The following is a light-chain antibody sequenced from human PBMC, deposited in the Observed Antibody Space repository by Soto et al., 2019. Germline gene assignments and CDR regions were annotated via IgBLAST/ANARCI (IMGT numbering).Light chain of an antibody. Sequence: DIQMTQSPSSLSASVGDRVTITCRASQSISSYLNWYQQKPGKAPKLLIYAASSLQSGVPSRFSGSGSGTHFNLTIISLKPEDVATYYCQQSYSTPPLTFGGGTQVEIK. V-gene: IGKV1-39*01. CDR1: QSISSY. CDR2: AAS. CDR3: QQSYSTPPLT. J-gene: IGKJ4*01.